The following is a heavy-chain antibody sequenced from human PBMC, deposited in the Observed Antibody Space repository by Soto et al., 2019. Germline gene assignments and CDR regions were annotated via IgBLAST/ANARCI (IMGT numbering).Heavy chain of an antibody. CDR1: GFTFSDYA. CDR2: ITGSGGST. Sequence: GGSLRLSCVASGFTFSDYAMSWVRHFPGKGLEWVSAITGSGGSTYHADSVKGRLSISRDNSKKTLYLQMNSLRAEDTGLYYCAKGSASVFPYYFDSWGQGVLVTVSS. V-gene: IGHV3-23*01. D-gene: IGHD2-2*01. CDR3: AKGSASVFPYYFDS. J-gene: IGHJ4*02.